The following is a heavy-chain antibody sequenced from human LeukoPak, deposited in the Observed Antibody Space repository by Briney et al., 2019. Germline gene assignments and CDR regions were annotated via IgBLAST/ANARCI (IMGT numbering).Heavy chain of an antibody. CDR1: GGTFSSYA. CDR2: IIPIFGTA. CDR3: AREDRPEWSLYRSIDYYNYYGMDV. Sequence: SVKVSCKASGGTFSSYAISWVRQAPGQGLEWMGGIIPIFGTANYAQKFQGRVTITADESTSTAYMELSSLRSEDTAVYYCAREDRPEWSLYRSIDYYNYYGMDVWGQGTTVTVSS. D-gene: IGHD3-3*01. V-gene: IGHV1-69*13. J-gene: IGHJ6*02.